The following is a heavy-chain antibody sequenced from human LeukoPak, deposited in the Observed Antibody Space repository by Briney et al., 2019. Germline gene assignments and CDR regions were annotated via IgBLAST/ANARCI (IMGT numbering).Heavy chain of an antibody. CDR1: GFTFSTST. Sequence: GSLRLCCSVAGFTFSTSTMHWVRQAPGKGLEYVSAISSSGGTTYYADSVKGRFTISRDNSKNTLYLQMSSLRAEDAALYYCVRPYDYWGQGTLVTISS. CDR2: ISSSGGTT. J-gene: IGHJ4*02. CDR3: VRPYDY. V-gene: IGHV3-64D*06.